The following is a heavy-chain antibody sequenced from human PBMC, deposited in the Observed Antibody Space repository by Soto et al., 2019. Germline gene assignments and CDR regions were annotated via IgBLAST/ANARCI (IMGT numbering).Heavy chain of an antibody. CDR2: ISSGSNT. J-gene: IGHJ3*02. CDR3: AKPRGYGGDSRHDAFDI. Sequence: EVQLLESGGGLVQPGGSLRLSCAASGFNPSNYAMNWVRQAPGKGLEWVSAISSGSNTYYADSVKGRFAISRDNSKNTLYQQMDSLRPDDTAVYYCAKPRGYGGDSRHDAFDIWGQGTMLTVSS. CDR1: GFNPSNYA. D-gene: IGHD2-21*02. V-gene: IGHV3-23*01.